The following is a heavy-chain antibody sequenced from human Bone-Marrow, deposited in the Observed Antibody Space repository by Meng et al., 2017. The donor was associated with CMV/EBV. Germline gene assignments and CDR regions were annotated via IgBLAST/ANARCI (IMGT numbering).Heavy chain of an antibody. V-gene: IGHV3-49*04. D-gene: IGHD1-26*01. Sequence: GGSLRLSCTASGFTSGDYAMSWVRQAPGKGLEWVGFIRSKAYGGTTEYAASVKGRFTISRDDSKSIAYLQMNSLKTEDTAVYYCTRSGIVGALDYWGQGTLVTVSS. CDR3: TRSGIVGALDY. CDR2: IRSKAYGGTT. CDR1: GFTSGDYA. J-gene: IGHJ4*02.